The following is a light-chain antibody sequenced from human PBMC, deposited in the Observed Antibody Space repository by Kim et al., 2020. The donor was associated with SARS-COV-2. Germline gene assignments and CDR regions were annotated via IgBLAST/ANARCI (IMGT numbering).Light chain of an antibody. V-gene: IGLV1-44*01. Sequence: GQAGTISCSGSSSKIGGNSVNWYQQLPGTAPQLLIYTNNERPSGVPDRFSGSKSVTSASLAISGLQSEDEADYYCAAWDDSLNGWVFGGGTKLTVL. CDR3: AAWDDSLNGWV. CDR2: TNN. J-gene: IGLJ3*02. CDR1: SSKIGGNS.